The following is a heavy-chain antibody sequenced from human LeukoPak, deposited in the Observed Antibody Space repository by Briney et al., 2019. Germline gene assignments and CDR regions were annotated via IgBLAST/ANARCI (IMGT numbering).Heavy chain of an antibody. D-gene: IGHD2-15*01. J-gene: IGHJ4*02. V-gene: IGHV3-21*01. CDR1: GXTSSSFS. CDR3: ARQVVVVAALFDY. Sequence: GGSRSLSCAASGXTSSSFSMNWVRQAQGKGLGWVSSISSSSSYIYYADSVKGRFTISRDNAKNSLYLQMNSLRAEDTAVYYCARQVVVVAALFDYWGQGTLVTVSS. CDR2: ISSSSSYI.